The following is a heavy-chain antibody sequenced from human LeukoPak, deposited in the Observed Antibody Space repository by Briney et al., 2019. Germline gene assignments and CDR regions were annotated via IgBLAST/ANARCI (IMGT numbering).Heavy chain of an antibody. D-gene: IGHD6-19*01. CDR1: GGSISSSSYY. CDR2: IYYSGST. CDR3: AREREQWLVPI. V-gene: IGHV4-39*07. J-gene: IGHJ4*02. Sequence: SETLSLTCTVSGGSISSSSYYWGWIRQPPGKGLEWTGSIYYSGSTYNNPSLKRRFTISVDTSKTQFSLKLSSATAADTAVYYCAREREQWLVPIWGQGTLVTVSS.